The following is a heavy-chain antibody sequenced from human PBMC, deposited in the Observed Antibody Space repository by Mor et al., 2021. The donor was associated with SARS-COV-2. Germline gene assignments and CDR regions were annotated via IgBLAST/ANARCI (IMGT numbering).Heavy chain of an antibody. V-gene: IGHV3-23*01. CDR3: ARRPSPHGYFDY. J-gene: IGHJ4*02. D-gene: IGHD3-22*01. CDR2: ITPTGDNT. Sequence: MWPEWVSAITPTGDNTFYADSVKGRFTISRDNSRNTLFLQLNSLTAGDTAVYHCARRPSPHGYFDYWGQGTLVTVSS.